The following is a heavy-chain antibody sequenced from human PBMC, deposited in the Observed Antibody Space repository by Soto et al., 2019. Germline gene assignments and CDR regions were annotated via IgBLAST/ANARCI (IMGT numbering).Heavy chain of an antibody. CDR1: GYTFTSYG. CDR3: ARDHSGSYSTRPKDAFDI. CDR2: ISAYNGNT. V-gene: IGHV1-18*01. J-gene: IGHJ3*02. Sequence: ASVKVSCKASGYTFTSYGISWVRQAPGQGLERMGWISAYNGNTNYAQKLQGRVTMTTDTSTSTAYMELRSLRSDDTAVYYCARDHSGSYSTRPKDAFDIWGQGTMVTVSS. D-gene: IGHD1-26*01.